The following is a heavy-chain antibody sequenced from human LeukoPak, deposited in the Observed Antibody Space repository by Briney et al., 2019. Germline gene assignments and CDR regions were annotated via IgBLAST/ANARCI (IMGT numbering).Heavy chain of an antibody. CDR2: ISAYNGNT. Sequence: ASVKVSCKASGYTFTSYDISWVRQAPGQGLEWMGWISAYNGNTNYAQKLQGRVTMTTDTSTSTAYMELRSLRSDDTAVYYCAIAPNYYDSSGYKIDYWGQGTLVTVSS. CDR3: AIAPNYYDSSGYKIDY. D-gene: IGHD3-22*01. CDR1: GYTFTSYD. V-gene: IGHV1-18*01. J-gene: IGHJ4*02.